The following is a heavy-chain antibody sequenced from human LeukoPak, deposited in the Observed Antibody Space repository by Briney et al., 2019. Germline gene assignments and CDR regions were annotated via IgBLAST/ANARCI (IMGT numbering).Heavy chain of an antibody. Sequence: GGSLQISCKGSGYSFTSYWIGWVRPMPGKGLEWMGIIYPGDSDTRYSPSFQGQVTISADKSISTAYLQWSSLKASDTAMYYCARVDTAMVTTLGYFDYWGQGTLVTVSS. V-gene: IGHV5-51*01. D-gene: IGHD5-18*01. J-gene: IGHJ4*02. CDR2: IYPGDSDT. CDR1: GYSFTSYW. CDR3: ARVDTAMVTTLGYFDY.